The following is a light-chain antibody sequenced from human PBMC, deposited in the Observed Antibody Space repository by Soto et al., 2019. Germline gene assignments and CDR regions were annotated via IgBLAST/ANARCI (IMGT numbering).Light chain of an antibody. Sequence: QSVLTQPPSVSGAPGQRVTISCTGSSSNIGADYDVHWYQQVPGTVPKLLIYGNYRRPSGVPDRFSGSKSGASASLAITGLQAEDEADYYCQSYDRSLSGHVVFGGGTQLTVL. J-gene: IGLJ7*01. V-gene: IGLV1-40*01. CDR2: GNY. CDR3: QSYDRSLSGHVV. CDR1: SSNIGADYD.